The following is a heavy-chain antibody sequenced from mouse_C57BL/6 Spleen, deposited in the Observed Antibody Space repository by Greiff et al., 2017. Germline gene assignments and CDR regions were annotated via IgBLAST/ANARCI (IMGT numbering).Heavy chain of an antibody. Sequence: QVQLQQSGAELVRPGTSVKVSCKASGYAFTNYLIEWVKQRPGQGLEWIGVINPGSGGTNYNEKFKGKATLTADKSSSTAYMQLSSLTSEDSAVYFCARVLSGGAMDYWGQGTSVTSSS. V-gene: IGHV1-54*01. J-gene: IGHJ4*01. CDR2: INPGSGGT. CDR1: GYAFTNYL. CDR3: ARVLSGGAMDY. D-gene: IGHD1-3*01.